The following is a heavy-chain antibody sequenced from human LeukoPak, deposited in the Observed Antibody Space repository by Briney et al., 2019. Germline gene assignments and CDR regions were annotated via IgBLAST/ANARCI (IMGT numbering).Heavy chain of an antibody. CDR2: INHSGST. Sequence: PSETLSLTCAVYGGSFSGYYWSWIRQPPGKGLEWIGEINHSGSTNYNPSLKSRVTISVDTSKNQFSLKLSSVTAADTAVYYCARSEVATMWPNPFDYWGQGTLVTVSS. J-gene: IGHJ4*02. D-gene: IGHD5-12*01. CDR1: GGSFSGYY. CDR3: ARSEVATMWPNPFDY. V-gene: IGHV4-34*01.